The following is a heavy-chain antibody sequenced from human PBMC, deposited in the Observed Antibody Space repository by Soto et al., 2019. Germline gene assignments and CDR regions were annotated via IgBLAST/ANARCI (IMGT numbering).Heavy chain of an antibody. CDR1: GFTVSNAW. CDR3: TTDRGSSSGWYPYFGY. Sequence: XGSLSLSCAASGFTVSNAWMSWVRQAPGKGLEWVGRIKSKTDGGTTDCAAPVKGRFTISRDDSKNTLYLQMNSLKTEDTAVYYCTTDRGSSSGWYPYFGYWGQGTLVTVS. D-gene: IGHD6-19*01. J-gene: IGHJ4*02. V-gene: IGHV3-15*01. CDR2: IKSKTDGGTT.